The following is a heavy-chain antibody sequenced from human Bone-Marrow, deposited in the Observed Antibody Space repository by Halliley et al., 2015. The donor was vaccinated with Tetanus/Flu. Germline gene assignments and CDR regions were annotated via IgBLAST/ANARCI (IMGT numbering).Heavy chain of an antibody. V-gene: IGHV4-31*03. CDR2: IFYSGST. CDR3: ARAIVVLTANYFDY. J-gene: IGHJ4*02. CDR1: GGSISSGDYY. D-gene: IGHD2-21*02. Sequence: LRLSCTVPGGSISSGDYYWSWIRQHPGKGLEWIGNIFYSGSTYYNPSLKSRLTISVDTSKNQFSLKLSSVTAADTAVYYCARAIVVLTANYFDYWGQGTLVTVSS.